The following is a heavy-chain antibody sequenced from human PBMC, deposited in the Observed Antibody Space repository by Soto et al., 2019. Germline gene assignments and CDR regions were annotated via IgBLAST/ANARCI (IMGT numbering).Heavy chain of an antibody. V-gene: IGHV3-30-3*01. CDR3: SRAPFDSSGYFAY. J-gene: IGHJ4*02. CDR1: GFTFSRYS. Sequence: GGSLRLSCAASGFTFSRYSVHWVRQAPGKGLEWVAAISYDETNESYADSVKGRFTISGDNSKNTMFLQMSSLRPEDTAVYFCSRAPFDSSGYFAYWGQGTLVTVSS. D-gene: IGHD3-22*01. CDR2: ISYDETNE.